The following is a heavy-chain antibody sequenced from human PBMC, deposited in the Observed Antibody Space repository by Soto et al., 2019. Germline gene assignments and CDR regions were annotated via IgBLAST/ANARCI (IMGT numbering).Heavy chain of an antibody. V-gene: IGHV4-30-4*01. CDR3: AGDLLNYFDY. J-gene: IGHJ4*02. CDR1: GGSISSGDYY. Sequence: SETLSLTCTVSGGSISSGDYYWSWIRQPPGKGLEWIGYIYYSGSTYYNPSLKSRVTISVDTSKNQFSLKLSSVTSADTAVYYCAGDLLNYFDYWGQGTLVTVPS. D-gene: IGHD2-21*02. CDR2: IYYSGST.